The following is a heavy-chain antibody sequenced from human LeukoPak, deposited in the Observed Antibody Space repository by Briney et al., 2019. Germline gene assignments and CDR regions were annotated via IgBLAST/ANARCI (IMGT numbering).Heavy chain of an antibody. CDR2: ISHSGGT. CDR3: ARLWDV. V-gene: IGHV4-30-2*01. CDR1: GGSISSADYY. J-gene: IGHJ6*04. Sequence: PSETLSLTCTVSGGSISSADYYWTWIRQPPGKGLEWIGYISHSGGTYYNSSLLSRVTISADTSKNQFSLKLSSVTAADTAVYYCARLWDVWGKGTTVIVSS.